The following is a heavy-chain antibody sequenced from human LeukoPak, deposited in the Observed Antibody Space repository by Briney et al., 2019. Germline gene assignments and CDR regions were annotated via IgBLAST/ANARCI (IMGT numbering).Heavy chain of an antibody. V-gene: IGHV1-18*01. Sequence: ASVKVSCKASGYTFTSYGISWVRQAPGQGLEWMGWISAYNGNTNYAQKLQGRVTMTTDTSTSTAYMELRSLRSDDTAVCYCARDKGYGSGSYRFDYWGQGTLVTVSS. CDR2: ISAYNGNT. CDR3: ARDKGYGSGSYRFDY. D-gene: IGHD3-10*01. J-gene: IGHJ4*02. CDR1: GYTFTSYG.